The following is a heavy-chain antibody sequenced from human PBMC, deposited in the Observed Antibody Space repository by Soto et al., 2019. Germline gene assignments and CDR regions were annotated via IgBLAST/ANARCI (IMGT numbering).Heavy chain of an antibody. J-gene: IGHJ4*02. CDR1: GGSISSGGYY. Sequence: QVQLQESGPGLVKPSQTLSLTCTVSGGSISSGGYYWSWIRQHPGKGLEWIGYIFYSGSTYYNPSLKSRVTTSVDTSKNQFSLKQSSVTAADTAVYYCATYGSGSYTPATFDYWGQGTLVTVSS. D-gene: IGHD3-10*01. V-gene: IGHV4-31*03. CDR2: IFYSGST. CDR3: ATYGSGSYTPATFDY.